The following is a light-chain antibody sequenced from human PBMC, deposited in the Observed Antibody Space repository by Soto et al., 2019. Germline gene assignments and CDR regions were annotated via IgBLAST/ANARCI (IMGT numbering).Light chain of an antibody. Sequence: EIVVTQSTGTLSLSPGERATLSCRASQSVSSSYLAWYQQKPGQAPRLLIYGASSRATGIPDRFSGSGSGTDFTLTISRLEPEDFAVYYCQQYGSSPLYTFGQGTKLEIK. CDR1: QSVSSSY. CDR3: QQYGSSPLYT. V-gene: IGKV3-20*01. CDR2: GAS. J-gene: IGKJ2*01.